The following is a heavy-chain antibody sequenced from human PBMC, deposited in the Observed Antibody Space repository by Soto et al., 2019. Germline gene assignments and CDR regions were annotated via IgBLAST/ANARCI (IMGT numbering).Heavy chain of an antibody. D-gene: IGHD3-10*01. CDR1: GGSISSYY. CDR3: ARHNYGSGSTYFDY. Sequence: SETLSLTCTVSGGSISSYYWSWIRQPPGKGLEWIVYIFYSGSTNYNPSLKSRVTISVDTSKNQFSLKLNSMTAADTAVYYCARHNYGSGSTYFDYWGQGTLVTVSS. CDR2: IFYSGST. V-gene: IGHV4-59*08. J-gene: IGHJ4*02.